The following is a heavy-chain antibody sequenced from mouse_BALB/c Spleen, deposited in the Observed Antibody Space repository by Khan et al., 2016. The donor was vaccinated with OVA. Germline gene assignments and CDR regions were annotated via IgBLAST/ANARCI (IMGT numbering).Heavy chain of an antibody. CDR3: TRDGYAPWFVY. V-gene: IGHV14-1*02. Sequence: VQLKESGAELVRPGALVKLSCKASGFNIKDYYIHWVKQRPEQGLEWIGWIDPENGNTIYDPKFQGKATITADTSSNTAYLQLSSLTSEDTAVDYGTRDGYAPWFVYGGQGTLVTVSA. CDR1: GFNIKDYY. D-gene: IGHD2-2*01. J-gene: IGHJ3*01. CDR2: IDPENGNT.